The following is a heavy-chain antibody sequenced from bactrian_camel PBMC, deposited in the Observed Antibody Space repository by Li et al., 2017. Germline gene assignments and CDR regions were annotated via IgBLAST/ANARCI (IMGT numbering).Heavy chain of an antibody. D-gene: IGHD3*01. Sequence: HVQLVESGGGSVQVGGSLRLSCVASGSISSNYRMGWFRQTPGKEREAVGIIYTAGVATTYADSVKGRFTISQGNGRRALYLQMNNLNDEDTATYYCAATDRMTAGQALGAPDYMDSWGKGTQVTVS. V-gene: IGHV3S1*01. J-gene: IGHJ7*01. CDR2: IYTAGVAT. CDR1: GSISSNYR.